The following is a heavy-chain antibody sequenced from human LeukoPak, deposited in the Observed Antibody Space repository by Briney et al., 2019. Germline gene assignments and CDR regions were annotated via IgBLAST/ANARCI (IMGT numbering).Heavy chain of an antibody. J-gene: IGHJ5*02. CDR2: IHSNGYT. Sequence: SETLSLTCTVSGGPISGYYWSWIRQPPGQGLEWIAYIHSNGYTNYNPSLKSRVTISVDTSKNQFSLKVTSVTAADTAMYYCTKREGPMSGSYDYFDPWGQGTLVTVS. V-gene: IGHV4-4*09. CDR1: GGPISGYY. D-gene: IGHD1-26*01. CDR3: TKREGPMSGSYDYFDP.